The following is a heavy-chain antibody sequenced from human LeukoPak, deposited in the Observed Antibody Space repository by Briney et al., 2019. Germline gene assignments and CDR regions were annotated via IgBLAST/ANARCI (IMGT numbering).Heavy chain of an antibody. CDR3: TRDSGSSWFFDY. CDR1: GFTFGDYA. V-gene: IGHV3-49*03. CDR2: IRSKAYGGTT. D-gene: IGHD6-13*01. Sequence: GGSLRLSCTASGFTFGDYAMSWFRQAPGKGLEWVGFIRSKAYGGTTEYAASVKGRFTISRDDSKSIAYLQMSRLKTEDTAVYYCTRDSGSSWFFDYWGQGTLVTVSS. J-gene: IGHJ4*02.